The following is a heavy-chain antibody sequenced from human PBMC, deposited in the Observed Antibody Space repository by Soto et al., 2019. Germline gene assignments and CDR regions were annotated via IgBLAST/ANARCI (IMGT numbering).Heavy chain of an antibody. CDR1: GYTFTSYD. V-gene: IGHV1-8*01. CDR3: ARGAYYYGSGSFHMDV. D-gene: IGHD3-10*01. CDR2: MNPNSGNT. J-gene: IGHJ6*03. Sequence: ASVKVSCKASGYTFTSYDINWVRQATGQGLEWMGWMNPNSGNTGYAQKFQGRVTMTRNTSISTAYMELSSLRSEDTAVYYCARGAYYYGSGSFHMDVWGKGTTVTVS.